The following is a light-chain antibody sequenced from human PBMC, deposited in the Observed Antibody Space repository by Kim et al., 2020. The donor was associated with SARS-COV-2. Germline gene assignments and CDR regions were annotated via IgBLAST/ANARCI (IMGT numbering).Light chain of an antibody. CDR1: QSVTSTY. J-gene: IGKJ1*01. CDR3: QQYSSSPAT. Sequence: PPEERATVPCRASQSVTSTYFAWYQQKPGQAPRLLIYGASSRATGIPDRFSGSGSGTDFTLTITRLEPEDFAVYYCQQYSSSPATFGQGTKVDIK. CDR2: GAS. V-gene: IGKV3-20*01.